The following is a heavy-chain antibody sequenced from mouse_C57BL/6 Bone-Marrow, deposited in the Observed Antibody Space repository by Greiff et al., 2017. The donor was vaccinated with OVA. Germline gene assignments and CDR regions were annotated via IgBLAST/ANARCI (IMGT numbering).Heavy chain of an antibody. D-gene: IGHD2-1*01. CDR1: GYSFTDYN. Sequence: VQLKESGPELVKPGASVKISCKASGYSFTDYNMNWVKQSNGKSLEWIGVINPNYGTTSYNQKFKGKATLTVDQSSSTAYMQLNSLTSEDSAVYYCARGAGLGSGNYPRAMDYWGQGTSVPVPS. CDR2: INPNYGTT. J-gene: IGHJ4*01. CDR3: ARGAGLGSGNYPRAMDY. V-gene: IGHV1-39*01.